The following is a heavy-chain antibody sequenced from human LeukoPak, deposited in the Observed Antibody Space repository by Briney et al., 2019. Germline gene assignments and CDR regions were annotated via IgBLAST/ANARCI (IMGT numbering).Heavy chain of an antibody. J-gene: IGHJ6*03. D-gene: IGHD1-14*01. CDR3: ARFPGGAEYRHYYYMDV. CDR1: GGSISNYF. Sequence: PSETLSLTCSVSGGSISNYFWSWIRQPPGKGLESIGFIYYSETTNYNPSFKSRVTISVDTSKNQFSLKLNSVTAADTAVYYCARFPGGAEYRHYYYMDVWGKGTTVTVSS. CDR2: IYYSETT. V-gene: IGHV4-59*01.